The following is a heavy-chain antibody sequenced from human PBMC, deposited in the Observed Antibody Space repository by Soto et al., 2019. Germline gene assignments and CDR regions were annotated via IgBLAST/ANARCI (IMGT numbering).Heavy chain of an antibody. Sequence: SETLSLTCTVSGGSISSSSYYWGWIRQPPGKGLEWIGSIYYSGSTYYNPSLKSRVTISVDTSKNQFSLKLSSVTAADTAVYYCARHVSRLGSYYNGWGEGTVVKVTS. CDR1: GGSISSSSYY. CDR3: ARHVSRLGSYYNG. V-gene: IGHV4-39*01. D-gene: IGHD3-10*01. J-gene: IGHJ4*02. CDR2: IYYSGST.